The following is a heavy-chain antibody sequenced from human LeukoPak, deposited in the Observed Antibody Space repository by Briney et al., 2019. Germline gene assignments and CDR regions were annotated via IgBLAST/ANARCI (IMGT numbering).Heavy chain of an antibody. Sequence: SETLSLTCTVSGGSISSSSYYWGWIRQPPGKGLEWIGSIYYSGSTYYNPSLKSRVTISVDTSKNQFSLKLSSETAADTAVYYCARDGTRSRRADHTIYYYGMDVWSQGTTVTVSS. V-gene: IGHV4-39*07. D-gene: IGHD1-7*01. J-gene: IGHJ6*02. CDR1: GGSISSSSYY. CDR2: IYYSGST. CDR3: ARDGTRSRRADHTIYYYGMDV.